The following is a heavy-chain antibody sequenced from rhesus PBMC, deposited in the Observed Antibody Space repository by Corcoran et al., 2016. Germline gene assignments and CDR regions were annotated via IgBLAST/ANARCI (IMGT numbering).Heavy chain of an antibody. V-gene: IGHV4-165*01. J-gene: IGHJ4*01. CDR2: ISGSSGST. Sequence: QVQLQESGPGLVQPSETLSLPCAVSGGSFSGYYWGWIRQPPGKGLGWIGYISGSSGSTDYNPSRKSRVTISTDTSKNQFSLKLSSVTAADTAVYYCARESEGYFDYWGQGVLVTVSS. CDR3: ARESEGYFDY. CDR1: GGSFSGYY.